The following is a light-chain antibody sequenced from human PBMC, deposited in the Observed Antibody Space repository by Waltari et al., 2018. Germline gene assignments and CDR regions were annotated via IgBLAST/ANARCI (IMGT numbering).Light chain of an antibody. J-gene: IGLJ2*01. CDR3: SSYAGSNNLGV. V-gene: IGLV2-8*01. Sequence: QSALTQPPSASGSPGQSVTISCTGTSSDVGGYNYVSWYQQHPGQAPKPMIYDVNKRPSGVPDRFSGSKSGNTASLTVSGLQTEDEADYYCSSYAGSNNLGVFGGGTKLTVL. CDR2: DVN. CDR1: SSDVGGYNY.